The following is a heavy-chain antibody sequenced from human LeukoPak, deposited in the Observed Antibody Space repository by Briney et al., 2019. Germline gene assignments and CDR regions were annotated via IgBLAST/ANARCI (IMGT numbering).Heavy chain of an antibody. D-gene: IGHD4-11*01. J-gene: IGHJ3*01. Sequence: GESLKISCEASGYSFSNYWIGWVRQMPGKGLECLGIIYPSDSYTRYSPSFRGQVTISADKSINTAYLQWSSLKASDTAMYYCAKHAYSDSTSAFDFWGQGTMVTVSS. CDR1: GYSFSNYW. CDR3: AKHAYSDSTSAFDF. V-gene: IGHV5-51*01. CDR2: IYPSDSYT.